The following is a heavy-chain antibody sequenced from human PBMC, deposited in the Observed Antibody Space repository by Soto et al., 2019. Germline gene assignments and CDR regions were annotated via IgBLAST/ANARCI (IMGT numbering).Heavy chain of an antibody. J-gene: IGHJ6*02. D-gene: IGHD3-10*01. CDR2: IIPIFGTA. CDR3: ARDWWFGELLPGINYYYYYGMDV. Sequence: SVKVSCKASGGTFSSYAISWVRQAPGQGLEWMGGIIPIFGTANYAQKFQGRVTITADESTSTAYMELSSLRSEDTAVYYCARDWWFGELLPGINYYYYYGMDVWGQGTTVTVAS. V-gene: IGHV1-69*13. CDR1: GGTFSSYA.